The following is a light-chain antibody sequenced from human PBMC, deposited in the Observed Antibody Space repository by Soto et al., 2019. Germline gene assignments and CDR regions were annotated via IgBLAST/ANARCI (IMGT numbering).Light chain of an antibody. Sequence: QSVLTQSASVSGSPGESITISCAGTSSDVGAYDYVSWYQQYPGKAPKLIIYDVNNRPSGVSNRFSGSKSGNTASLTVSGLQAEDEADYYCSSYADSTTRVFGGGTKVTVL. V-gene: IGLV2-14*01. CDR3: SSYADSTTRV. CDR2: DVN. CDR1: SSDVGAYDY. J-gene: IGLJ3*02.